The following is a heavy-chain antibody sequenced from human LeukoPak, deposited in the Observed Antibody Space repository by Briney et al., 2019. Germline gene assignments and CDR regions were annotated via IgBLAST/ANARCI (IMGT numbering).Heavy chain of an antibody. D-gene: IGHD6-13*01. CDR1: GASISSYY. J-gene: IGHJ4*02. V-gene: IGHV4-59*12. Sequence: SETLSLTCTVSGASISSYYWSWIRQPPGKGLEWIGYIYYTGGTNYNPSLKSRVTISADTSKNQFSLKLSSVTAADTAVYYCARSPEAAGVRFDYWGQGTLVTVSS. CDR2: IYYTGGT. CDR3: ARSPEAAGVRFDY.